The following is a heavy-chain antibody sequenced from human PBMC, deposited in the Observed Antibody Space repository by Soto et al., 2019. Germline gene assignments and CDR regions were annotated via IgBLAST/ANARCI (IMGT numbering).Heavy chain of an antibody. D-gene: IGHD2-15*01. J-gene: IGHJ6*02. V-gene: IGHV3-23*01. CDR2: ISGSGGST. CDR1: GFTFSSYA. Sequence: GGSLRLSCAASGFTFSSYAMSWVRQAPGKGLEWVSAISGSGGSTYYADSVKGRFTISRDNSKNTLYLQMNSLRAEDTAVYYCAKDKDPLLPPEGYYYGMDVWGQGTTVTVSS. CDR3: AKDKDPLLPPEGYYYGMDV.